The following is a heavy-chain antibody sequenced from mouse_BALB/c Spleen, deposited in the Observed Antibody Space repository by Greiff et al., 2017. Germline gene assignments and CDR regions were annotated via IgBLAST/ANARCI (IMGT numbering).Heavy chain of an antibody. V-gene: IGHV1S81*02. CDR1: GYTFTSYY. CDR2: INPSNGGT. Sequence: LVESGAELVKPGASVKLSCKASGYTFTSYYMYWVKQRPGQGLEWIGEINPSNGGTNFNEKFKSKATLTVDKSSSTAYMQLSSLTSEDSAVYYCTRDGYGYAMDYWGQGTSVTVSS. D-gene: IGHD2-2*01. J-gene: IGHJ4*01. CDR3: TRDGYGYAMDY.